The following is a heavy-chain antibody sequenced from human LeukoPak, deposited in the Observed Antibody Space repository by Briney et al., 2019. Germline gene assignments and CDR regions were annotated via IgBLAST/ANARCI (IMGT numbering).Heavy chain of an antibody. V-gene: IGHV1-18*04. CDR2: ISAYNGNT. Sequence: ASVTVSFTASGYTFTIYYMHWVRQAPGQGLEWMGWISAYNGNTNYSQKLQGRGTITIDTSTSAAYMELKSLRSDDTAVYYCAGLSQVSYSSGWSSSDYWGQGALVTVSS. J-gene: IGHJ4*02. CDR1: GYTFTIYY. CDR3: AGLSQVSYSSGWSSSDY. D-gene: IGHD6-19*01.